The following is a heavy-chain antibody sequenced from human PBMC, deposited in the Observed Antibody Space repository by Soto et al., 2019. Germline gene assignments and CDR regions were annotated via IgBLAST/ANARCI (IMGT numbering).Heavy chain of an antibody. D-gene: IGHD2-2*01. CDR2: IHAGNGDT. Sequence: QVQLVQSGAEVKKPGASVKVSCKASGYTFSSYAVQWVRQAPGQSLEWIGWIHAGNGDTKYSQKFHGRVTLTRDPSANTAYMDLSSLRSEDTAVYYCARVPRYTSDIVEVPAVMFDDWFVPWGQGTLVTVSS. CDR3: ARVPRYTSDIVEVPAVMFDDWFVP. V-gene: IGHV1-3*01. CDR1: GYTFSSYA. J-gene: IGHJ5*02.